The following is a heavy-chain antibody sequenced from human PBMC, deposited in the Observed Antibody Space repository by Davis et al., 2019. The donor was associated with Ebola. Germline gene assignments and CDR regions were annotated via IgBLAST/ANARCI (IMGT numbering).Heavy chain of an antibody. D-gene: IGHD3-16*02. Sequence: SETLSLTCTVSGGSINYYYWSWIRQPPGKGLEWIGYIYYSGSTNYNPSLKSRVTISVDTSKNQFSLKLSSVTAADTAVYYCASTHLGELSLYGDWYFDLWGRGTLVTVSS. CDR1: GGSINYYY. CDR2: IYYSGST. J-gene: IGHJ2*01. CDR3: ASTHLGELSLYGDWYFDL. V-gene: IGHV4-59*01.